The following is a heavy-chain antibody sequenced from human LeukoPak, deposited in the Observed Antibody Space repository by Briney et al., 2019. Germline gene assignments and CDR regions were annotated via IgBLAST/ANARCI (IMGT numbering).Heavy chain of an antibody. D-gene: IGHD3-22*01. V-gene: IGHV3-30*03. Sequence: GGSLRLSCAASGFTFSTYGMHWVRLAPGKGLEWVAVISYDGSNKYYADSVKGRFTISRDNSKNTLYLQMHSLRAEDTAVYYCARVAYYYDSAGKSLKFFYGMDVWGQGTTVTVSS. CDR3: ARVAYYYDSAGKSLKFFYGMDV. J-gene: IGHJ6*02. CDR1: GFTFSTYG. CDR2: ISYDGSNK.